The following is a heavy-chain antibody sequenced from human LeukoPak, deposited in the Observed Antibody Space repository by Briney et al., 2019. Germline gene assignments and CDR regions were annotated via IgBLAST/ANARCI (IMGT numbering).Heavy chain of an antibody. CDR2: IFSDASST. J-gene: IGHJ4*02. CDR1: GFTFSSYW. D-gene: IGHD6-19*01. V-gene: IGHV3-74*01. Sequence: PGGSLRLSCAASGFTFSSYWMHWVRQAPGKGLVWVSRIFSDASSTNYADSVKGRFTISRDKAKNTLYLQMNSLRADDTAVYYCARVLPNSGRYFDYWGQGTLVTVSS. CDR3: ARVLPNSGRYFDY.